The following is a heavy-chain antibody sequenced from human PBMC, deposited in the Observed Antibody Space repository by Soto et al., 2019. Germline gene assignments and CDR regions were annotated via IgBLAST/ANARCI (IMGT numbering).Heavy chain of an antibody. CDR1: GFTFSSYA. Sequence: EVQLSGSGGGLVQPGGSLRLSCAASGFTFSSYAMSWVRQAPGKGLEWVSAISGSSTSTYYADSVKGRFTISRDNSKNTRYLQMNSLRAEDTAVYYCAKDPSSGFAMENYFDYWGQGTLVTVSS. V-gene: IGHV3-23*01. J-gene: IGHJ4*02. CDR3: AKDPSSGFAMENYFDY. D-gene: IGHD3-10*01. CDR2: ISGSSTST.